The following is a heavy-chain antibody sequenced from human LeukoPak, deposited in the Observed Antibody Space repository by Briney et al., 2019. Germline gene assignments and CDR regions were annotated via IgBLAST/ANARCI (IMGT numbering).Heavy chain of an antibody. V-gene: IGHV3-53*01. CDR3: AKGGSSLYFFDY. Sequence: GGSLRLSCAASGFTVSSNYMSWVRQAPGRGLEWVSVIYSGGSTYYADSVKGRFTISRDNSKNTLYLQMNSLRAEDTAVYYCAKGGSSLYFFDYWGQGTLVTVSS. CDR2: IYSGGST. J-gene: IGHJ4*02. CDR1: GFTVSSNY. D-gene: IGHD1-26*01.